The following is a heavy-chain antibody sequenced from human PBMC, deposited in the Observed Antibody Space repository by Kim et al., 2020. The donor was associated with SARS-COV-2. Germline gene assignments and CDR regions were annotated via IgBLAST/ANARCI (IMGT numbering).Heavy chain of an antibody. CDR1: GGTFSSYA. CDR2: IIPIFGTA. D-gene: IGHD3-10*01. V-gene: IGHV1-69*13. J-gene: IGHJ5*02. Sequence: SVKVSCKASGGTFSSYAISWVRQAPGQGLEWMGGIIPIFGTANYAQKFQGRVTITADESTSTAYMELSSLRSEDTAVYYCAREVIPVYYGSGSSERWFDPWGQGTLVTVSS. CDR3: AREVIPVYYGSGSSERWFDP.